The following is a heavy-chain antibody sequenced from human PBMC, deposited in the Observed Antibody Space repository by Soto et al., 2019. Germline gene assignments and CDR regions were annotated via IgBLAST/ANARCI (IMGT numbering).Heavy chain of an antibody. J-gene: IGHJ5*02. Sequence: SVKVSCKASGGTFSSYAISWVRQAPGQGLEWMGGIIPIFGTANYAQKFQGRVTITADESTSTAYMELSSLRSEDTAVYYCARHDYGDYAHWFDPWGQGTLVTVSS. CDR3: ARHDYGDYAHWFDP. CDR2: IIPIFGTA. D-gene: IGHD4-17*01. CDR1: GGTFSSYA. V-gene: IGHV1-69*13.